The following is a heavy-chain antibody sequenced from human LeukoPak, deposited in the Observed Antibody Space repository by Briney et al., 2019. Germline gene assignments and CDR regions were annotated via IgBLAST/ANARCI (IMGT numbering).Heavy chain of an antibody. D-gene: IGHD1-14*01. V-gene: IGHV3-30*18. CDR1: GFTFSSSG. CDR2: ISYDGGRK. Sequence: GRSLRLSCAASGFTFSSSGMHWVRQAPGKGLAWVSFISYDGGRKYYADSVKGRFTISRDNSKDTLYLQTNSLTADDTAVYYCAKDRSTTWAFDYWGPGTLVTVSS. CDR3: AKDRSTTWAFDY. J-gene: IGHJ4*02.